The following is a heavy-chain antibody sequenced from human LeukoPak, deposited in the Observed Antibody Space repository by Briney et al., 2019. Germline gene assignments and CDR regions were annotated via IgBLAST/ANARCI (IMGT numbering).Heavy chain of an antibody. D-gene: IGHD5-24*01. Sequence: SETLSLTCTVSGGSISISNYYWGWIRQPPGKGLEYIGSMYYSGSTYYNPSLKSRVTTSVDTSKNQFSLKLSSVTAADTAVYYCARVDGDGYNIPDYWGQGTLVTVSS. CDR3: ARVDGDGYNIPDY. CDR1: GGSISISNYY. J-gene: IGHJ4*02. V-gene: IGHV4-39*01. CDR2: MYYSGST.